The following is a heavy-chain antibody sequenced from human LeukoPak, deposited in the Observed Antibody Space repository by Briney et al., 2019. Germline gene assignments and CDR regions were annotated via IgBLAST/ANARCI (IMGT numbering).Heavy chain of an antibody. CDR1: GNYW. CDR2: INSDGSWT. CDR3: VSFYETY. Sequence: GGSLRLSCAASGNYWMHWVRQAPGKGLVWVSHINSDGSWTSYEDPVKGRFTISKDNAKNTVYLQMNSLRAEDTAVYYCVSFYETYWGRGTLVTVSS. J-gene: IGHJ4*02. D-gene: IGHD2/OR15-2a*01. V-gene: IGHV3-74*01.